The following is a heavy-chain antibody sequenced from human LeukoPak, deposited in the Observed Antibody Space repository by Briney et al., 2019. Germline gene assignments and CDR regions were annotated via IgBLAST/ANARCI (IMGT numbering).Heavy chain of an antibody. D-gene: IGHD2-15*01. CDR3: ARSYCSGGRCSWYYFDY. CDR2: IIPIFGTA. CDR1: GGTFSSYA. J-gene: IGHJ4*02. V-gene: IGHV1-69*13. Sequence: SVKVSCKASGGTFSSYAISWVRQAPGQGLEWMGGIIPIFGTANYAQKFQGRVTITADESTSTAYMELSSLRSEDTAVYYCARSYCSGGRCSWYYFDYWGQGTLVTVSS.